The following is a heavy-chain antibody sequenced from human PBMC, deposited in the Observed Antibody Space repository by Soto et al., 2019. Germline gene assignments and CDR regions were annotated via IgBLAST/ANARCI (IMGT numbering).Heavy chain of an antibody. CDR3: ASQYMYSSGLYFYGMDV. V-gene: IGHV3-74*01. D-gene: IGHD6-19*01. CDR2: INSDGSST. J-gene: IGHJ6*02. Sequence: GGSQRLSSTASGCTFSSYWRHWVRQAPGKGRVWVSRINSDGSSTSYADSVKGRFTISRDNAKNTVYLQMNSLRAEDTAVYYCASQYMYSSGLYFYGMDVWGQGTTVTVSS. CDR1: GCTFSSYW.